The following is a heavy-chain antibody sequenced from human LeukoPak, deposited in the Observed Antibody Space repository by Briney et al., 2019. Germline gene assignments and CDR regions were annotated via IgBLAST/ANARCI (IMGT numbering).Heavy chain of an antibody. V-gene: IGHV3-48*01. CDR1: GFTFSSYS. CDR2: ISSSSRTI. CDR3: ARIEMSTPQNY. J-gene: IGHJ4*02. Sequence: GGSLRLSCAASGFTFSSYSMNCVRQAPGKGLEWVSYISSSSRTIFYAHSVKVLLTISRHNAKNSLYLQMNRLRGEDTAVYYCARIEMSTPQNYWGQGTLVTVSS. D-gene: IGHD5-24*01.